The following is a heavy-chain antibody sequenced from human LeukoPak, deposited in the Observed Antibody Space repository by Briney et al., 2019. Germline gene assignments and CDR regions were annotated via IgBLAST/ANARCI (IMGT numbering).Heavy chain of an antibody. CDR1: GGSISSYY. CDR2: IYYSGST. CDR3: ARHGRDYYDSSGYSDAFDI. J-gene: IGHJ3*02. D-gene: IGHD3-22*01. V-gene: IGHV4-59*08. Sequence: SETLSLTCTVSGGSISSYYWSWIRQPPGKGLEWIGYIYYSGSTNYNPSLKSRVTISVDTSKNQSSLKLSSVTAADTAVYYCARHGRDYYDSSGYSDAFDIWGQGTMVTVSS.